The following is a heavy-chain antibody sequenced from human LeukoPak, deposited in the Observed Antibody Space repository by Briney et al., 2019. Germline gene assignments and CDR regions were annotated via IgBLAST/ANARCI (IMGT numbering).Heavy chain of an antibody. CDR2: IFHTGSV. D-gene: IGHD2-2*01. CDR1: GYSISSGYQ. CDR3: ARDPRWLTPDCTSTSCYENYFDP. Sequence: SETLSLTCAVSGYSISSGYQCAWIRQPPGKTLEWIGSIFHTGSVHYNPSLKSRVTISVDTSTNHFSLRLSSLTAADTAIYYCARDPRWLTPDCTSTSCYENYFDPWGQGILVTVSS. J-gene: IGHJ5*02. V-gene: IGHV4-38-2*02.